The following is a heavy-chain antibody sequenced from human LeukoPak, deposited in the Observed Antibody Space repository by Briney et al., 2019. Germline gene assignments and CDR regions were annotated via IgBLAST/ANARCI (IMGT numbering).Heavy chain of an antibody. CDR2: MTYDGSKR. J-gene: IGHJ4*02. Sequence: GGSLRLSCVVSGFTFSSYGMHWVRQAPGKGLEWVAFMTYDGSKRPYADSVKGRFTISRDNAKNSLYLQMNSLRAEDTAVYYCARGGPRDGYDYWGQGTLVTVSS. CDR3: ARGGPRDGYDY. V-gene: IGHV3-30*03. D-gene: IGHD5-18*01. CDR1: GFTFSSYG.